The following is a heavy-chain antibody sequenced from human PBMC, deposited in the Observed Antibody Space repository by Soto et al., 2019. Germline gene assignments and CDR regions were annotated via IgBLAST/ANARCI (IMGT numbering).Heavy chain of an antibody. CDR2: LYDVDDT. CDR3: ATWHLRENACAI. CDR1: GFTVSGKKY. V-gene: IGHV3-53*01. Sequence: DVQLVESGGGLIQPGGSLRLSCAASGFTVSGKKYLAWVRQAPGKGLEWVSALYDVDDTYYADSVKGRFTTSGDSSKTIVYLQMNSLRPDDTAVYYCATWHLRENACAIWGQGTAVTVS. D-gene: IGHD4-17*01. J-gene: IGHJ3*02.